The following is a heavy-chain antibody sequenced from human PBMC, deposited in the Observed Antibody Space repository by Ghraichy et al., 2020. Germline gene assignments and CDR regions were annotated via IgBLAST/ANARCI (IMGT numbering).Heavy chain of an antibody. CDR3: VRDHEGYSIDQGLGY. CDR1: GYTFTSYG. J-gene: IGHJ4*02. D-gene: IGHD6-13*01. CDR2: ISAYNGNT. V-gene: IGHV1-18*04. Sequence: ASVKVSCKASGYTFTSYGISWVRQAPGQGLEWMGWISAYNGNTNYAQKLQGRVTMTTDTSTSTAYMELRSLRSDDTAVYYCVRDHEGYSIDQGLGYWGQGTLVTVAS.